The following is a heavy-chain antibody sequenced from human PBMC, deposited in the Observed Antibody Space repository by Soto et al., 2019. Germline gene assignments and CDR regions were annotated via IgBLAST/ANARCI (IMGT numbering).Heavy chain of an antibody. CDR1: GFTFDDYA. CDR2: ISWNSGSI. J-gene: IGHJ6*02. CDR3: AKDTDPSFDPSSRIPFGCGMDV. D-gene: IGHD6-13*01. V-gene: IGHV3-9*01. Sequence: LRLSCAASGFTFDDYAMHWVRQAPGKGLEWVSGISWNSGSIGYADSVKGRFTISRDNAKNSLYLQMNSLRAEDTALYYCAKDTDPSFDPSSRIPFGCGMDVWGQGTTVTVSS.